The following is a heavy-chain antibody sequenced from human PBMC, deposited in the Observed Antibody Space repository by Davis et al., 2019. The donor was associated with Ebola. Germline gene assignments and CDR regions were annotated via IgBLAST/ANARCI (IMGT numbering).Heavy chain of an antibody. Sequence: ASVKVSCKASGYTFTSYDINWVRQATGQGLEWMGWMNPNSGNTGYAQKFQGRVTMTRNTSISTAYMELSSLRSEDSAVYYCARGSEWIQLWLHYYYYGMDVWGKGTTVTVSS. V-gene: IGHV1-8*01. CDR1: GYTFTSYD. J-gene: IGHJ6*04. CDR2: MNPNSGNT. CDR3: ARGSEWIQLWLHYYYYGMDV. D-gene: IGHD5-18*01.